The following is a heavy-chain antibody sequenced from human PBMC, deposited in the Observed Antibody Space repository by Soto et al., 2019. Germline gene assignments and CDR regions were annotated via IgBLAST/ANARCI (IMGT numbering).Heavy chain of an antibody. CDR1: GFTFSSYA. Sequence: EVQLLESGGALLQPGGSLRLSCAASGFTFSSYAMNWVRQTPGKGLQWVSAISGSGENTYYADSVKGRFTISRDNSKNILYLPMNGMTVEDTAMYYCAKEPTAVDPRDLFGGNPPADYWGQGTLVTVSS. CDR3: AKEPTAVDPRDLFGGNPPADY. J-gene: IGHJ4*02. CDR2: ISGSGENT. V-gene: IGHV3-23*01. D-gene: IGHD2-15*01.